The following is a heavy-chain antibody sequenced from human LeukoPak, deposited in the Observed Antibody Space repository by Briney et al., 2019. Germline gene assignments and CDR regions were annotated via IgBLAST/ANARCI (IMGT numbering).Heavy chain of an antibody. CDR3: ASKEYYYYGMDV. CDR2: IDHSGRT. J-gene: IGHJ6*01. V-gene: IGHV4-4*02. CDR1: GGSSSSSNW. Sequence: SGTLSLTCAVSGGSSSSSNWWNWVRQPPGKGLEWNGEIDHSGRTNYNPSLKSRVTISVDKSKNQISLKLSSVTAADTAVYYCASKEYYYYGMDVWGQGTTVTVSS.